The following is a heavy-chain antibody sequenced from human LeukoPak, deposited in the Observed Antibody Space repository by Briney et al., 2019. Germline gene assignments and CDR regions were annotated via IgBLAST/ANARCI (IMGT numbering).Heavy chain of an antibody. CDR2: IYYSGST. Sequence: SETLSLTCTVSGGSINSYYWSWIRQPPGKGLEWIGYIYYSGSTNYNPSLKSRVTISVDTSKNQFSLKLSSVTAADTAVYYCARRSAGATHFDYWGQGTLVTVSS. D-gene: IGHD1-26*01. J-gene: IGHJ4*02. V-gene: IGHV4-59*08. CDR3: ARRSAGATHFDY. CDR1: GGSINSYY.